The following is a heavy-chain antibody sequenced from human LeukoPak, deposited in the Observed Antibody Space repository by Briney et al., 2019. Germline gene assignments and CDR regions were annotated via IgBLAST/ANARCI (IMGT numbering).Heavy chain of an antibody. CDR1: GGSISITT. Sequence: SETLSLTCTVSGGSISITTWSWTRQPPGKGLEWIGYIYYSGSTNYNPSLKSRVTISVDTSKNQFSLKLSSVTAADTAVYYCAEVGATGYWGQGTLVTVSS. J-gene: IGHJ4*02. V-gene: IGHV4-59*01. CDR2: IYYSGST. D-gene: IGHD1-26*01. CDR3: AEVGATGY.